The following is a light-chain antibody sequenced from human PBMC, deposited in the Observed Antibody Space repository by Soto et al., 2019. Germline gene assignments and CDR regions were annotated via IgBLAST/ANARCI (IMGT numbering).Light chain of an antibody. J-gene: IGLJ2*01. CDR1: SSDVGSYNY. CDR3: SSYTTSSTHVV. CDR2: DVS. V-gene: IGLV2-14*01. Sequence: QSALTQPASVSGSPGQSITISCTGTSSDVGSYNYVYWYQQYPGKAPKLMIYDVSNRPSGVSYRFSGSKSGNTASLTISGLHAEDEADDYCSSYTTSSTHVVFGGGTKLTVL.